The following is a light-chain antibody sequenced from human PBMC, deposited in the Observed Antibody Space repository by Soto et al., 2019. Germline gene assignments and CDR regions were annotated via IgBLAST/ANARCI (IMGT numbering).Light chain of an antibody. CDR3: SSHAGSSVV. CDR1: SSDVGGYNY. J-gene: IGLJ2*01. V-gene: IGLV2-8*01. CDR2: EVS. Sequence: QSALTQPPSASGSPGQSVTISCTGTSSDVGGYNYVSWYQQHPGKAPKLMIYEVSKRPSGVPDRFSGSKSGNTASLTVSGLQAEDEADYHCSSHAGSSVVFGGGTKLT.